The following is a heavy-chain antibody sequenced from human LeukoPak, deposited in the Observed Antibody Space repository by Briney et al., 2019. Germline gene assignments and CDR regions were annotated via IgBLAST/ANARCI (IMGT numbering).Heavy chain of an antibody. V-gene: IGHV4-59*01. J-gene: IGHJ4*02. CDR2: AFYSGGT. CDR3: AASFGGYVLDY. D-gene: IGHD5-12*01. Sequence: PSGTLSLTCTDSGGSIGSYHWNWIRQPPGKGLEWIGIAFYSGGTNYNPSLKSRVAISGDTSKNQFALKLSSVTAADTAVYYCAASFGGYVLDYWGQGALVIVSS. CDR1: GGSIGSYH.